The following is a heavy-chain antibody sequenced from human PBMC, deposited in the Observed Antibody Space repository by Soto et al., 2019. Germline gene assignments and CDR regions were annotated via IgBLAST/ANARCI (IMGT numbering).Heavy chain of an antibody. CDR2: ISAYNGNT. Sequence: ASVEVSCKASGYTFTSYGISWVRQAPGQGLEWMGWISAYNGNTNYAQKLQGRVTKNTDTSTSTAYMELRSLRSDDTDVYYCARARGDSYGSGLGYWGQGTLVTVSS. D-gene: IGHD5-18*01. J-gene: IGHJ4*02. CDR1: GYTFTSYG. CDR3: ARARGDSYGSGLGY. V-gene: IGHV1-18*04.